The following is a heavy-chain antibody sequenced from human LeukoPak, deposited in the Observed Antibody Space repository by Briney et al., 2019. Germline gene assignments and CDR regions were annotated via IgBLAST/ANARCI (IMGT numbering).Heavy chain of an antibody. J-gene: IGHJ2*01. V-gene: IGHV4-61*10. CDR1: GASVNSGNYY. Sequence: SETLSLTCTVSGASVNSGNYYWTWIRQPAGKGLEWIGRIYTSGSTNYNPSLKSRVTISVDTSKNQFSLKLSSVTAADTAVYYCARSQTTMILDWYFDLWGRGTLVTVSS. D-gene: IGHD3-22*01. CDR3: ARSQTTMILDWYFDL. CDR2: IYTSGST.